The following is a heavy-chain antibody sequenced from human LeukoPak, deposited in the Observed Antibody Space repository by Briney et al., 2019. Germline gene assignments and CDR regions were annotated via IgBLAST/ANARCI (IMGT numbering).Heavy chain of an antibody. D-gene: IGHD3-3*01. J-gene: IGHJ4*02. CDR3: ARDVTYYDFWSGYYSDY. CDR2: ISAYNGNT. Sequence: ASVTVSCKASGYTFTSYGISWVRQAPGQGLEWMGCISAYNGNTNYAQKLQGRVTMTTDTSTSTAYMELRSLRSDDTAVYYCARDVTYYDFWSGYYSDYWGQGTLVTVSS. CDR1: GYTFTSYG. V-gene: IGHV1-18*01.